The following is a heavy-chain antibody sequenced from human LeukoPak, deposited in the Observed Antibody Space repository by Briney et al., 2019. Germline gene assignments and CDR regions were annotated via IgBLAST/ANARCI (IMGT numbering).Heavy chain of an antibody. Sequence: PGWSLRLSCSASGFTFSRYAMHWVRQAPGKGLEYVSAISSNGGSTYYADSVKGRFTISRDNSKNTLYLQMSSLRAEDTAVYYCVKDGSGSYYTYYFDYWGQGALVTVS. CDR3: VKDGSGSYYTYYFDY. J-gene: IGHJ4*02. CDR1: GFTFSRYA. D-gene: IGHD3-10*01. CDR2: ISSNGGST. V-gene: IGHV3-64D*06.